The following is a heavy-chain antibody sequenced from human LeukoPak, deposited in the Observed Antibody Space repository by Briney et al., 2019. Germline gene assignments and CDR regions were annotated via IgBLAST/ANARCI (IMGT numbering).Heavy chain of an antibody. CDR3: AKEMVRGVIGPVDY. V-gene: IGHV3-30*18. CDR2: ISYDGSNK. CDR1: GFTFSSYG. Sequence: GGSLRLSCAAAGFTFSSYGMHWVRQAPGKGLEWVAVISYDGSNKYYADSVKGRFTISRDNSKNTLYLQMNSLRAEDTAVYYCAKEMVRGVIGPVDYWGQGTLVTVPS. J-gene: IGHJ4*02. D-gene: IGHD3-10*01.